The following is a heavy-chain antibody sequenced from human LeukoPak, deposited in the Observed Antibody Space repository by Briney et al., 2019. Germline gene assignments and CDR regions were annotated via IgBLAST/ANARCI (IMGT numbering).Heavy chain of an antibody. D-gene: IGHD3-22*01. V-gene: IGHV3-23*01. J-gene: IGHJ4*02. CDR3: ATTLHSGYYDLY. Sequence: PGGSLRLSCAASGFTFSSYAMSWVRQAPGKGLEWVSTISGSGGSTYYADSVKGRFTISRDNSKNTLYLQMNSLRAEDTAVYYCATTLHSGYYDLYWGQGTLVTVSS. CDR2: ISGSGGST. CDR1: GFTFSSYA.